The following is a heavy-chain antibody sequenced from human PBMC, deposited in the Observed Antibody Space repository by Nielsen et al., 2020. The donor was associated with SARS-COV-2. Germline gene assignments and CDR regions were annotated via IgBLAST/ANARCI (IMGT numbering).Heavy chain of an antibody. CDR3: AKEVRDTATSYYYYYGMDV. V-gene: IGHV3-73*01. J-gene: IGHJ6*02. D-gene: IGHD5-18*01. CDR2: IRSKVSSSAT. Sequence: VRQMPGKGLEWIGRIRSKVSSSATAFSASVKGRFTIYREDSKNTAYLQMNSLKTDDTAVYYCAKEVRDTATSYYYYYGMDVWGQGTTVTVSS.